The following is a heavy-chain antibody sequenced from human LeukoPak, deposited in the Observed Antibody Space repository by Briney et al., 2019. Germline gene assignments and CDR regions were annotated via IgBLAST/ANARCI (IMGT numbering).Heavy chain of an antibody. CDR2: IRGKDYGGTT. V-gene: IGHV3-49*03. CDR1: GFSFGDYV. J-gene: IGHJ3*02. CDR3: TRDTTTVVTGAFDI. D-gene: IGHD4-23*01. Sequence: GGSLRLSCTASGFSFGDYVMSWFRQAPGKGLEWVGFIRGKDYGGTTQYAASVKGRFTISRDDSKSIAYLQMNSLKTEDTAVYYCTRDTTTVVTGAFDIWGPGTMVSVSS.